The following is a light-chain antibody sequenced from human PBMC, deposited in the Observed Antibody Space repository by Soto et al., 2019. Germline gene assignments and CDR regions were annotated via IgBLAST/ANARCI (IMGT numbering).Light chain of an antibody. CDR1: QSISSH. J-gene: IGKJ3*01. V-gene: IGKV1-39*01. CDR2: AAS. CDR3: QQSYSLPST. Sequence: DIQMTQSPSSLSASVGDRVTITCRASQSISSHLNWYQHKTGKAPKLLIYAASSLQSGVPSRFSGSGSGTDFTLTISSLQLEDFATYYCQQSYSLPSTFGPGTKVDIK.